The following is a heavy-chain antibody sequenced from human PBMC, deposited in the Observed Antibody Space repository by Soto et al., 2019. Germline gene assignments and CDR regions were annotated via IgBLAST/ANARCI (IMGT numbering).Heavy chain of an antibody. J-gene: IGHJ4*02. CDR1: GFSFRNYD. V-gene: IGHV3-23*01. Sequence: EVQLLESGGGLVQPGGSLRLSCAASGFSFRNYDMSWVRQAPGKGLEWISTLTGSSSNIYYADSVKGRFAISRDNSRNTLYLQMNSLTAEDTAVYYCANGRATYGLLTHDYWGQGTLVTVSS. CDR3: ANGRATYGLLTHDY. CDR2: LTGSSSNI. D-gene: IGHD3-10*01.